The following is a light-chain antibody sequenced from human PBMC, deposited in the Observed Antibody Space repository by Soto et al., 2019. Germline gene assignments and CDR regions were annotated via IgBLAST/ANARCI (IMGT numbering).Light chain of an antibody. CDR2: DSD. V-gene: IGLV1-40*01. J-gene: IGLJ2*01. CDR3: QSYDNSHDWDVI. Sequence: QSVLTQPPSVSGAPGQRVTISCTGSSSNLGAGYAVHWYQQRPGTAPKLLISDSDNRPTGVPDRFYGSNSGTSASLAITGLQAEDEADDYCQSYDNSHDWDVIFGGGTKLTVL. CDR1: SSNLGAGYA.